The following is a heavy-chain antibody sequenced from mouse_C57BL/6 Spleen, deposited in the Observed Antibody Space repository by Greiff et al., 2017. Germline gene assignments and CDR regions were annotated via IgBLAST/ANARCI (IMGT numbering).Heavy chain of an antibody. CDR3: ARDTTGIYFDY. Sequence: EVKLVESGPGLVKPSQSLSLTCSVTGYSITSGYYWNWIRPFPGNKLEWMGDISYDGSNNYNQSLKNRIAITRDTSKNQFFLKLNSVTTEDTATYYCARDTTGIYFDYWGQGTTLTVSS. CDR2: ISYDGSN. CDR1: GYSITSGYY. V-gene: IGHV3-6*01. J-gene: IGHJ2*01. D-gene: IGHD2-12*01.